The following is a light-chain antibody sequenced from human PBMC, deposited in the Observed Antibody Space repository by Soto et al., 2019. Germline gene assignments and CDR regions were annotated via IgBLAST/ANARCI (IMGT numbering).Light chain of an antibody. CDR1: SGDIGDYNY. CDR3: CSYTGNYTVI. J-gene: IGLJ2*01. V-gene: IGLV2-11*01. CDR2: DVT. Sequence: QSALTQPRSVSGSPGQSVAISCTGTSGDIGDYNYVSWYQHHPGKAPKLLIYDVTERPSGVSDRYSGSKSGNTASLTVSGLQSEDEADYYCCSYTGNYTVIFGGGTQLTVL.